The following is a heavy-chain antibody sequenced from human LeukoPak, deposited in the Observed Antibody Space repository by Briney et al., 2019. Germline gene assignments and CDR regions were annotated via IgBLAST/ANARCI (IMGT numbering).Heavy chain of an antibody. CDR2: IDPSDSYT. CDR3: ARSKAVDF. CDR1: GYNFRSYW. J-gene: IGHJ4*02. Sequence: GESLRISCKGSGYNFRSYWINWVRQMPGKGLEWMGTIDPSDSYTDYSPSFQGHVTITADKSISTAYLQWSSLRASDTAIYYCARSKAVDFWGQGTLVTVSS. V-gene: IGHV5-10-1*01.